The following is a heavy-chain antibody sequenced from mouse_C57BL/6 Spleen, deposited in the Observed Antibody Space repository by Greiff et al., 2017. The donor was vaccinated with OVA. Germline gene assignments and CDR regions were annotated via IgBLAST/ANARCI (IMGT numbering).Heavy chain of an antibody. CDR3: ARRGQLRLPDYYAMDY. J-gene: IGHJ4*01. CDR1: GFTFSDYG. Sequence: EVQGVESGGGLVKPGGSLKLSCAASGFTFSDYGMHWVRQAPEKGLEWVAYISSGSSTISYADTVKGRFTISRDNAKKTLFLQMTSLRSEDTAMYYFARRGQLRLPDYYAMDYWGQGTSVTVSS. CDR2: ISSGSSTI. D-gene: IGHD3-2*02. V-gene: IGHV5-17*01.